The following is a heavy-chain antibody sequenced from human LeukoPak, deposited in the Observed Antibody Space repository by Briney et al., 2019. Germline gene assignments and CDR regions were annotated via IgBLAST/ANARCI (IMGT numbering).Heavy chain of an antibody. V-gene: IGHV4-61*08. D-gene: IGHD5-12*01. CDR1: GGSISSGGYY. Sequence: SETLSLTCTVSGGSISSGGYYWSWIRQPPGKGLEWIGYIYHSGSTNYNPSLKSRVTISVDTSKNQFSLKLSSVTAADTAVYYCARGGGLSVATIRYWGQGTLVTVSS. J-gene: IGHJ4*02. CDR2: IYHSGST. CDR3: ARGGGLSVATIRY.